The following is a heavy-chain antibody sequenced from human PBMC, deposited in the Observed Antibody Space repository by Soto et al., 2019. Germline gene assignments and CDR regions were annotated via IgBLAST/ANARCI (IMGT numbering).Heavy chain of an antibody. V-gene: IGHV3-23*01. CDR3: AKASGDQWLLPLFDS. Sequence: GGPLRLSCVGSGFIFSSYGMSWVRQAPGKGLEWVSTITNNGDSTYYADSVKGRFTVSRDLSTLYLQMNSLRAEDTAVYYCAKASGDQWLLPLFDSWGQGTLVTVSS. J-gene: IGHJ4*02. CDR2: ITNNGDST. D-gene: IGHD3-22*01. CDR1: GFIFSSYG.